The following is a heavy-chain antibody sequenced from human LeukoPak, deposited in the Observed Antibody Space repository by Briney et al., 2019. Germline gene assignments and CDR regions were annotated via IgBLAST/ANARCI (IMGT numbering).Heavy chain of an antibody. V-gene: IGHV4-39*01. CDR2: IYYSGST. J-gene: IGHJ4*02. D-gene: IGHD2-2*01. Sequence: KPSETLSLTCTVSGGSISSSSYYWGWIRQPPGKGLEWIGSIYYSGSTYYNPSLKSRVTISVDTSKNQFSLKLSSVTAADTAVYYCARLGVVPAAKGVDYWGQGTLVTVSS. CDR3: ARLGVVPAAKGVDY. CDR1: GGSISSSSYY.